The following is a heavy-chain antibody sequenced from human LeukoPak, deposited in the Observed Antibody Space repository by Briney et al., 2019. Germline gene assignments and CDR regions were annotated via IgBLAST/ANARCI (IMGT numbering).Heavy chain of an antibody. CDR2: IKQDGREK. Sequence: PGGSLRLSCAASGFTFSSYWMSWVRHAPGEGLEWVANIKQDGREKYYVDSVKGRFTISRDNAKNSLYLQMNSLRAEDTAVYYCARDDRTGYDFWSGRGWFDPWGQGTLVTVSS. J-gene: IGHJ5*02. D-gene: IGHD3-3*01. CDR3: ARDDRTGYDFWSGRGWFDP. CDR1: GFTFSSYW. V-gene: IGHV3-7*01.